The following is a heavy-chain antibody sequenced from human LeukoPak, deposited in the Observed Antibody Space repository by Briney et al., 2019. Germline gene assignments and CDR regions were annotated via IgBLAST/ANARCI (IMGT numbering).Heavy chain of an antibody. CDR3: ARGNPGSMIGDI. D-gene: IGHD3-10*02. J-gene: IGHJ3*02. Sequence: ASVKLSCKASGYTLTGYFMQWVRHAPGQGLEWMGWINPNSGGTNYEQKFQGSVTMTRDRSISTAYMELSRLRSDDTAVYYCARGNPGSMIGDIWGRGTMVTVSS. CDR1: GYTLTGYF. V-gene: IGHV1-2*02. CDR2: INPNSGGT.